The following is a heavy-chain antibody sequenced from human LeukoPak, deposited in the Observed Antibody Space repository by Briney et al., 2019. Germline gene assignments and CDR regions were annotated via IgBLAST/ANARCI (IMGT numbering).Heavy chain of an antibody. D-gene: IGHD6-19*01. Sequence: GGSLRLSCAASGFTFSSYSMNWVRQAPGKGLEWVSSISSSSSYIYYADSVKGRFTISRDNSKNTLYLQMNSLRAEDTAVYYCAKVEPIAVAGTGWFDPWGQGTLVTVSS. J-gene: IGHJ5*02. CDR2: ISSSSSYI. CDR3: AKVEPIAVAGTGWFDP. V-gene: IGHV3-21*04. CDR1: GFTFSSYS.